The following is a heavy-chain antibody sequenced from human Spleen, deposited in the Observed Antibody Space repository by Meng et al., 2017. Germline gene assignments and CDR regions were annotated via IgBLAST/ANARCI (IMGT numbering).Heavy chain of an antibody. V-gene: IGHV1-3*01. CDR2: INASNGNT. CDR3: ARRYYDLLTGYKYYFDY. D-gene: IGHD3-9*01. Sequence: ASVKVSCKASGYTFTSYDIHWVRQAPGQRLEWMGWINASNGNTKSSQKFQGRVTITRDSSASTAYMELSSLRTEDTAVYYCARRYYDLLTGYKYYFDYWGQGTLVTVSS. J-gene: IGHJ4*02. CDR1: GYTFTSYD.